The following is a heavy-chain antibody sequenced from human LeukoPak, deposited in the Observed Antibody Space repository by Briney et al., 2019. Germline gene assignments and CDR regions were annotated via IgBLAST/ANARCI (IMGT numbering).Heavy chain of an antibody. Sequence: SGGSLRLSCAASGFTFSSYWMRWVRQAPGKGLEWVANIKQDGSEKNYVDSVKGRFTISRGNSKNTLYLQMNSLRAEDTAVYYCAKQLGYCSDGSCYFPYWGQGTLVTVSS. CDR2: IKQDGSEK. CDR1: GFTFSSYW. V-gene: IGHV3-7*03. J-gene: IGHJ4*02. CDR3: AKQLGYCSDGSCYFPY. D-gene: IGHD2-15*01.